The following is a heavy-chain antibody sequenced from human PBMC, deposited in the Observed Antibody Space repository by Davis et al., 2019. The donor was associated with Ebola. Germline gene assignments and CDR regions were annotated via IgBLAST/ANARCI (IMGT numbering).Heavy chain of an antibody. V-gene: IGHV3-30*02. J-gene: IGHJ4*02. CDR3: ARGPLQWLVDY. D-gene: IGHD6-19*01. Sequence: GGSLRLSCAASGFTFSSYTLHWVRQVPGKGLQWVAFVRDDESTEFYRDSVKGRFTISRDNSKNTLYLQMNSLRDEDTAVYYCARGPLQWLVDYWGQGTLVTVSS. CDR1: GFTFSSYT. CDR2: VRDDESTE.